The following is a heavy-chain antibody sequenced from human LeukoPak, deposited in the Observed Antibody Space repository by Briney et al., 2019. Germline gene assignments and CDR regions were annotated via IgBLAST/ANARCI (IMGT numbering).Heavy chain of an antibody. V-gene: IGHV4-39*01. J-gene: IGHJ2*01. CDR1: GGSISSTSYY. Sequence: SETLSLTCTVSGGSISSTSYYWGWIRQPPGKGLECIGSIYYSGSTYYNTSLKSRVTISVDTSKNQFSLKLSSVTAADTAVYYCASDTSGWYRSSSTWYFDLWGRGTLVTVSS. CDR2: IYYSGST. D-gene: IGHD6-19*01. CDR3: ASDTSGWYRSSSTWYFDL.